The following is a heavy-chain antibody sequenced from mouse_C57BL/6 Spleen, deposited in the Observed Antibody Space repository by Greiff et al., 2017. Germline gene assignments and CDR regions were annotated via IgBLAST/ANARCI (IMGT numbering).Heavy chain of an antibody. CDR3: ARSGYYGSSYYFDY. J-gene: IGHJ2*01. CDR1: GYAFSSSW. CDR2: IYPGDGAT. Sequence: QVQLQQSGPELVKPGASVKISCKASGYAFSSSWMNWVKQRPGKGLEWIGRIYPGDGATNYNGKFKGKATLTADKSSSTAYMQLSSLTSEDSAVYFCARSGYYGSSYYFDYWGQGTTLTVSS. D-gene: IGHD1-1*01. V-gene: IGHV1-82*01.